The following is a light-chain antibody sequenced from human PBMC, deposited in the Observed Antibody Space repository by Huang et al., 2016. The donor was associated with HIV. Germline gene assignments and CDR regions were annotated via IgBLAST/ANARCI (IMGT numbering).Light chain of an antibody. Sequence: DIQLTQSPSSLSASVGDIVTITSRANQAIGTYLAWYQQKPGKARELLLNSSSTLRSGVPSRFSGGGSGTDFTLIITSLQPEDFAIYSCQHLYTFGGGTKVEIK. CDR1: QAIGTY. CDR2: SSS. CDR3: QHLYT. V-gene: IGKV1-9*01. J-gene: IGKJ4*01.